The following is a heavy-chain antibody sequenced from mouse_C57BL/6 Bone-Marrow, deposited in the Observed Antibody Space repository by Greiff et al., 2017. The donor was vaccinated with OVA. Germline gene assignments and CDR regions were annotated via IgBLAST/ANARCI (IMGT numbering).Heavy chain of an antibody. CDR3: ASYWYFDV. V-gene: IGHV1-55*01. Sequence: VQLKQPGAELVKPGASVKMSCKASGYTFTTYWITWVKQSPGKGLAWIGDFYPGSGSTNYNEKFKSKATLTVDTSSSTVYMQLSSPASYDSTVYYCASYWYFDVWGTGTAVTVSS. CDR1: GYTFTTYW. CDR2: FYPGSGST. J-gene: IGHJ1*03.